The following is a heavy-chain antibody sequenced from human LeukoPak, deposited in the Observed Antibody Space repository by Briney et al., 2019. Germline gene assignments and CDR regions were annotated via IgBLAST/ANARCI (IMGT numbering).Heavy chain of an antibody. CDR2: IYYSGSI. J-gene: IGHJ4*02. V-gene: IGHV4-59*01. D-gene: IGHD2-2*01. CDR3: ARDFRSSAFFDY. CDR1: GGSISSYY. Sequence: PSETLSLTCTVSGGSISSYYWSWIRQPPGKGLEWIGYIYYSGSINYNPSLKGRVTISVDTSKNQFSLKLSSVTAADTAVYYCARDFRSSAFFDYWGQGALVTVSS.